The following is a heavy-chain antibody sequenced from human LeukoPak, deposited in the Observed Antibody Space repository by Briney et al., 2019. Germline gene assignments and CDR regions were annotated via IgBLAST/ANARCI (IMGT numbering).Heavy chain of an antibody. CDR1: GFTFSSYS. D-gene: IGHD4-11*01. Sequence: GGSLRLSCAASGFTFSSYSMNWVRQAPGKGLEWVSSISSSSSYIYYADSVKGRFTISRDNAKNSLYLQMNSLRAEDTAVYYCARGNYDYYYYGMDVWGRGTTVTVSS. J-gene: IGHJ6*02. CDR2: ISSSSSYI. V-gene: IGHV3-21*01. CDR3: ARGNYDYYYYGMDV.